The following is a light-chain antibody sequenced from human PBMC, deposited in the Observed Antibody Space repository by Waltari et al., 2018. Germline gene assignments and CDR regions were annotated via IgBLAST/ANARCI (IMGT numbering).Light chain of an antibody. V-gene: IGKV1-8*01. Sequence: AIRITQSPSSLSASTGDRVTITCRASQGISSYLAWYQQKPGKAPKLLIYAASTLQSGVPSRFSGSGSGTDFTLTISCLQSEDFATYYCQQYYSYPPGTCGQGTKLEIK. CDR1: QGISSY. CDR2: AAS. CDR3: QQYYSYPPGT. J-gene: IGKJ2*02.